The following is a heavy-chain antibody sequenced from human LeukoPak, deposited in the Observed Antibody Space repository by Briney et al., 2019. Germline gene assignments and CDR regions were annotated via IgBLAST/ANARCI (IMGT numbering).Heavy chain of an antibody. CDR3: ARDGHRRYHYDSSGREDAFDI. V-gene: IGHV1-18*01. CDR1: DYTFTNYG. D-gene: IGHD3-22*01. J-gene: IGHJ3*02. CDR2: ISAYNGHT. Sequence: ASVKVSCKASDYTFTNYGISWVRQAPGQGLEWMGWISAYNGHTKYAQKVQGRVTMTRDTSTSTAYMELRSLRSDDTAVYYCARDGHRRYHYDSSGREDAFDIWGQGTMVTVSS.